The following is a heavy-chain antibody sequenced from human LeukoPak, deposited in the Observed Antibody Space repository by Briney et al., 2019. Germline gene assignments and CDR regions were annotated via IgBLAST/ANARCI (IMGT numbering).Heavy chain of an antibody. Sequence: ASVKVSCKASGGTFSSYAISWVRQAPGQGLEWMGGIIPIFGTANYAQKFQGRVAITADESTSTAYMELSSLRSEDTAVYYCASEGNYGDYSRWFDPWGQGTLVTVSS. CDR2: IIPIFGTA. CDR3: ASEGNYGDYSRWFDP. J-gene: IGHJ5*02. CDR1: GGTFSSYA. V-gene: IGHV1-69*13. D-gene: IGHD4-17*01.